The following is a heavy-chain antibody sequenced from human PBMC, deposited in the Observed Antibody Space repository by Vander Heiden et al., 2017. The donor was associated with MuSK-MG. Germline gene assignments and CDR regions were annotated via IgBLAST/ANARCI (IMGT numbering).Heavy chain of an antibody. Sequence: EVQLLESGGGLVQPGGSLRLSCAASGFTFSSYAMSWVRQAPGKGLEWVSAISGSGGSTYYADSVKGRFTISRDNSKNTLYLQMNSLRAEDTAVYYCAKDTDGGGMTTVTIDYWGQGTLVTVSS. CDR1: GFTFSSYA. CDR2: ISGSGGST. J-gene: IGHJ4*02. V-gene: IGHV3-23*01. D-gene: IGHD4-17*01. CDR3: AKDTDGGGMTTVTIDY.